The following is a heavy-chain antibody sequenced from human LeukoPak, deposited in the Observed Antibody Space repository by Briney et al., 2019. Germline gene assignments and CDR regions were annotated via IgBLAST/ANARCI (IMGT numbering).Heavy chain of an antibody. D-gene: IGHD3-22*01. CDR1: GYTFTSYY. J-gene: IGHJ6*03. Sequence: ASVKVSCKASGYTFTSYYMHWVRQAPGQGLEWMGIINPSGGSTSYAQKFQGRVTMTRDMSTSTVYMELSSLRSEDTAVYYCAKGPDRHYDSSGYSNMDVWGKGTTVTISS. CDR2: INPSGGST. CDR3: AKGPDRHYDSSGYSNMDV. V-gene: IGHV1-46*01.